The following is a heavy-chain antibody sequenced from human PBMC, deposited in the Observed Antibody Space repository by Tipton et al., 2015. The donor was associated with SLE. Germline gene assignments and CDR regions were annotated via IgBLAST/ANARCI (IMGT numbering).Heavy chain of an antibody. J-gene: IGHJ4*02. D-gene: IGHD3-3*01. V-gene: IGHV4-30-4*08. CDR1: GGSISSGDYY. CDR3: ARDHYDFWSGYYEGHYFDY. CDR2: IYYSGST. Sequence: TLSLTCTVSGGSISSGDYYWSWIRQPPGKGLEWIGYIYYSGSTYYNPSLKSRVTISVDTSKNQFSLKLSSVTAADTAVYYCARDHYDFWSGYYEGHYFDYWGQGTLVTVSS.